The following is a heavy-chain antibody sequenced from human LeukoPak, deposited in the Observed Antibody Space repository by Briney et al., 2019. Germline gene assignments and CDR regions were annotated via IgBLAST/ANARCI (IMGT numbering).Heavy chain of an antibody. CDR2: IYYTGST. J-gene: IGHJ4*02. V-gene: IGHV4-59*01. CDR3: ARNLIPEQLVLNF. Sequence: SETLSLACTVSGGSISNYYWNWIRQPPGKGLEWIGYIYYTGSTNYNPSLKSRVTMSVDTSKNQFSLNLKSVTPEDTAVYYCARNLIPEQLVLNFWGQGTLVTVSS. CDR1: GGSISNYY. D-gene: IGHD6-13*01.